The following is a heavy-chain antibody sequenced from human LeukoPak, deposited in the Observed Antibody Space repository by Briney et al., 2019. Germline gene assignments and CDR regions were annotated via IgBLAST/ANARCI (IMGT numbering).Heavy chain of an antibody. J-gene: IGHJ6*03. D-gene: IGHD1-1*01. CDR3: ARDLALRAGTPPGIHYYYYMDV. CDR1: GGSISSYY. CDR2: IYYSGST. Sequence: SETLSLTCTVSGGSISSYYWSWLRQPPGKGLEWIGYIYYSGSTNYNPSLKSRVTISVDTSKNQFSLKLSSVTAADTAVYYCARDLALRAGTPPGIHYYYYMDVWGKGTTVTVSS. V-gene: IGHV4-59*01.